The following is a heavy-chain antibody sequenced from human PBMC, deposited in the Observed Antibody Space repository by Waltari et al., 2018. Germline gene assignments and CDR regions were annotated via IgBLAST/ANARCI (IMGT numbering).Heavy chain of an antibody. J-gene: IGHJ1*01. V-gene: IGHV3-53*01. CDR2: IYSGGST. CDR3: ARDDEDYGDQYFQH. CDR1: GFTVSSHY. D-gene: IGHD4-17*01. Sequence: EVQLVESGGGLIQPGGSLRLSCAASGFTVSSHYISWVRQAPGKGLEWGSVIYSGGSTYYADSVKGRFTISRDNSKNTLYLQMNSLRAEDTAVYYCARDDEDYGDQYFQHWGQGTLVTVSS.